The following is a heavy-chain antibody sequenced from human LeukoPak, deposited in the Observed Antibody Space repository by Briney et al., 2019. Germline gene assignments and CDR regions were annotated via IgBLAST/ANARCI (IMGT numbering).Heavy chain of an antibody. Sequence: GGSLRLSCAASGFTVSSNYMSWVRQAAGKGLEWVSVIYSGGSTYYADSVKGRFTISRDNSKNPLYLQMNSLRAEDTAVYYCARGSYSSGWTDFDYWGQGTLVTVSS. V-gene: IGHV3-53*01. CDR1: GFTVSSNY. CDR2: IYSGGST. CDR3: ARGSYSSGWTDFDY. J-gene: IGHJ4*02. D-gene: IGHD6-19*01.